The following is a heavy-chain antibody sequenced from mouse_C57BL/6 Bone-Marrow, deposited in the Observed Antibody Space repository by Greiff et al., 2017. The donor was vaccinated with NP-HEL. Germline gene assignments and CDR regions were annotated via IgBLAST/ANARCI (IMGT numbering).Heavy chain of an antibody. V-gene: IGHV6-6*01. Sequence: EVQGVESGGGLVQPGGSMKLSCAASGFTFSDAWMDWVRQSPEKGLEWVAEIRNKANNPATYYAESVKGRFTISRDDSKSSVYLQMNSLRAEDTGIYYCTRQLYYFDYWGQGTTLTVSS. CDR2: IRNKANNPAT. CDR3: TRQLYYFDY. D-gene: IGHD4-1*02. CDR1: GFTFSDAW. J-gene: IGHJ2*01.